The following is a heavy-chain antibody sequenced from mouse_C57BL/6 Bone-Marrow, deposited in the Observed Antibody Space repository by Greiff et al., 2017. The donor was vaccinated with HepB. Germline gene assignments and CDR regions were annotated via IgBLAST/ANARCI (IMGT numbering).Heavy chain of an antibody. Sequence: VQLQQPGAELVRPGSSVKLSCKASGYTFPSYWMDWVKQRPGQGLEWIGNIYPSDSETHYNQKFKDKATVTVDKSSSTAYMQLSSRTSEDSAVYYCASGYYGSSLFAYWGQGTLVTVSA. J-gene: IGHJ3*01. V-gene: IGHV1-61*01. CDR1: GYTFPSYW. CDR3: ASGYYGSSLFAY. CDR2: IYPSDSET. D-gene: IGHD1-1*01.